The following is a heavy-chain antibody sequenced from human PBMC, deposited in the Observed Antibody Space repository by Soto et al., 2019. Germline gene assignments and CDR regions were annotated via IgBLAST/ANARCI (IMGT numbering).Heavy chain of an antibody. CDR2: ISYDGSNK. Sequence: QVQLVESGGGVVQPGRSLRLSCAASGFTFSSYGMHWVRQAPGKGLEWVAVISYDGSNKYYADSVKGRFTISRDNSKNTLYVPMNSLRAEDTAVYYCAKEKYSGPLDYWGQGTLVTVSS. J-gene: IGHJ4*02. CDR3: AKEKYSGPLDY. V-gene: IGHV3-30*18. CDR1: GFTFSSYG. D-gene: IGHD2-15*01.